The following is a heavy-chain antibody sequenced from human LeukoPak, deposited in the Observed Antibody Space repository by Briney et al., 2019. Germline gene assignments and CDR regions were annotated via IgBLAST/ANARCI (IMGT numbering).Heavy chain of an antibody. J-gene: IGHJ4*02. CDR3: ARTGNGYYDYVWGSYPPPYYFDY. D-gene: IGHD3-16*02. Sequence: SETLSLTCAVYGGSFSGYYWSWIRQPPGKGLEWIGEINHSGSTNYNPSLKSRVTISVDTSKNQFSLKLSSVTAADTAVYYCARTGNGYYDYVWGSYPPPYYFDYWGQGTLVTVSS. CDR2: INHSGST. V-gene: IGHV4-34*01. CDR1: GGSFSGYY.